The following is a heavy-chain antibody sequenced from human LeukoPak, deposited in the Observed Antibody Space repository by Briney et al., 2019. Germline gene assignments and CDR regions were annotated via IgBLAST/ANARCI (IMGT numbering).Heavy chain of an antibody. CDR3: AKLHYYDSSDLDY. CDR2: ISGSGGST. J-gene: IGHJ4*02. Sequence: HPGGSLRLSCAASGFTFSSYAMSWVRQAPGKGLEWVPAISGSGGSTYYADSVKGRFTISRDNSKNTLYLQMNSLRAEDTAVYYCAKLHYYDSSDLDYWGQGTLVTVSS. V-gene: IGHV3-23*01. CDR1: GFTFSSYA. D-gene: IGHD3-22*01.